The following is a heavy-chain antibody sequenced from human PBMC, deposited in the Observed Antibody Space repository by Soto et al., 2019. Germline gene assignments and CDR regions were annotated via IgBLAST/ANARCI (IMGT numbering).Heavy chain of an antibody. CDR2: INPDGSRI. D-gene: IGHD2-8*02. J-gene: IGHJ5*02. V-gene: IGHV3-74*01. CDR1: GFALSSYW. Sequence: PGGSLRLSCAASGFALSSYWMHWVRQVPGKGLVWVSRINPDGSRIDYADSVRGRFTISRDNAKNTLFLQMNNLRAEDTALYHCARVPVGAYGKFDPWGQGTLVTVLL. CDR3: ARVPVGAYGKFDP.